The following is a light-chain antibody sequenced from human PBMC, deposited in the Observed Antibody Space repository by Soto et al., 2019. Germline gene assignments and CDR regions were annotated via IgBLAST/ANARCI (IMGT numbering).Light chain of an antibody. J-gene: IGKJ2*01. CDR3: EEYYYIPYS. Sequence: DIVMTQSPDSLAVSLGERATINCKSSQSVFWNSNKKNYLAWFQQKPGQPPKLLIFWASTRASGVPDRFSGSGSGTDFTLTTTSPQAEDVAVYYCEEYYYIPYSFGQGTRLEIK. CDR1: QSVFWNSNKKNY. CDR2: WAS. V-gene: IGKV4-1*01.